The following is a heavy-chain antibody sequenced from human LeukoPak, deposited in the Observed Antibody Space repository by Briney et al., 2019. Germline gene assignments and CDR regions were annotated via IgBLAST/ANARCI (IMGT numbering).Heavy chain of an antibody. D-gene: IGHD5-24*01. CDR1: GGSISSSNHY. CDR2: IYYSVST. J-gene: IGHJ4*02. V-gene: IGHV4-39*01. CDR3: ARLGDAYHLLLDY. Sequence: SETLSLTCTVSGGSISSSNHYWGWIRQPPGKGLEWIGRIYYSVSTYYNPPLTSRLTISVDMSKNQFSLRLTSVTAADTAVYYCARLGDAYHLLLDYWGQGTLVTVSS.